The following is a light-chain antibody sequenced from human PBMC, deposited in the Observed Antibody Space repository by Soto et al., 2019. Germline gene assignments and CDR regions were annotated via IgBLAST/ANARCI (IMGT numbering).Light chain of an antibody. V-gene: IGLV2-11*01. CDR1: TNY. Sequence: QSALTRPRSVSGSPGQSVTISCTGTTNYVSWYQQHPGKAPKLMIYDVNKRPSGVPDRFSGSKSGKTASLTISGLQAEDEADYYCCSFAGSYTSYVFGAGTKVTVL. CDR3: CSFAGSYTSYV. J-gene: IGLJ1*01. CDR2: DVN.